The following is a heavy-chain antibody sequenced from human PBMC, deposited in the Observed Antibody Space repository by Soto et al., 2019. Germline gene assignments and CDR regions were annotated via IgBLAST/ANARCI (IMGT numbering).Heavy chain of an antibody. Sequence: SRIKQNTGKELEWIAYIYYSGSTNYNPSLKSRVTISVDTSKNQFSLKLSSVTFADSTVYYRRIRSGRYF. J-gene: IGHJ4*03. CDR2: IYYSGST. V-gene: IGHV4-59*01. D-gene: IGHD2-15*01. CDR3: RIRSGRYF.